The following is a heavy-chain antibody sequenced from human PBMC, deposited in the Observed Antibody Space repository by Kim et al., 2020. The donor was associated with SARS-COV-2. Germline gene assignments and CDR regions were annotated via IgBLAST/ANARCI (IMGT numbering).Heavy chain of an antibody. V-gene: IGHV3-7*03. CDR1: GFSFSAYW. CDR3: ARGLSGGY. Sequence: GGSLRLSCAVSGFSFSAYWMSWVRQAPGKGLEWVANIKPDGSAKYYVDSVKGRFTISRDNAKNSLYLQMNSLRAEDTAVYFCARGLSGGYWGQGTLVTVSS. J-gene: IGHJ4*02. D-gene: IGHD2-8*02. CDR2: IKPDGSAK.